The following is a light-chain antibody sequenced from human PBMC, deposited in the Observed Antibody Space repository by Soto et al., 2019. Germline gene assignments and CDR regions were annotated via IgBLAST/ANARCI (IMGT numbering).Light chain of an antibody. CDR3: NSYTSKSTGV. J-gene: IGLJ1*01. Sequence: QSVLTQPASVSGSPGQSIPISCTGTSSDVGGYNYVSWYQQHPGKAPKLIIYEVSNRPSGVSNRFSGSKSGNTASLTISGLQAEDEADYYCNSYTSKSTGVFGTGTKLTVL. CDR1: SSDVGGYNY. V-gene: IGLV2-14*01. CDR2: EVS.